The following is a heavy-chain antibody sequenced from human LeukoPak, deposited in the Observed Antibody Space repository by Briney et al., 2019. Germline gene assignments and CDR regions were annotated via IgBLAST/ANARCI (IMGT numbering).Heavy chain of an antibody. Sequence: ASVKVSCKASGYKFTDDYMQWVRQAPGLGLEWMGWISAYNGNTNYAQKLQGRVTMTTDTSTSTAYMELSRLRSDDTAVYYCARTLGYSYDHLDYWGQGTLVTVSS. CDR1: GYKFTDDY. V-gene: IGHV1-18*04. J-gene: IGHJ4*02. CDR3: ARTLGYSYDHLDY. CDR2: ISAYNGNT. D-gene: IGHD5-18*01.